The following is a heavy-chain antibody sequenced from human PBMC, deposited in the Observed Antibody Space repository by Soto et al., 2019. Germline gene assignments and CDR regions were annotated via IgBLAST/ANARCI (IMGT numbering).Heavy chain of an antibody. CDR2: VSAYNRNT. CDR1: GYTFRSYG. J-gene: IGHJ3*02. D-gene: IGHD2-21*02. CDR3: ARPQPLLGAFDI. V-gene: IGHV1-18*01. Sequence: ASVKVSCKAYGYTFRSYGITWVRQAPGQGLEWMGWVSAYNRNTNYAQKFQERVTMTTDTSTSTAYMELRSLRSDDTAVYDCARPQPLLGAFDIWGQGTMVTVSS.